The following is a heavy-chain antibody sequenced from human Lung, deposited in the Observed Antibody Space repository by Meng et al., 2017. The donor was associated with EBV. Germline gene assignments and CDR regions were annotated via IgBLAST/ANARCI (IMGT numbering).Heavy chain of an antibody. CDR3: ARGRIIGDSSGYSDY. CDR1: CGSFSGYY. V-gene: IGHV4-34*01. D-gene: IGHD3-22*01. J-gene: IGHJ4*02. Sequence: QVQLQQGGAGLLKTSETLSLTCAVYCGSFSGYYWSWIRQPPGKGLEWIGEINHSGSTNYNPSLKSRVTISVDTSKNQFSLKLSSVTAADTAVYYCARGRIIGDSSGYSDYWGQGTLVTVSS. CDR2: INHSGST.